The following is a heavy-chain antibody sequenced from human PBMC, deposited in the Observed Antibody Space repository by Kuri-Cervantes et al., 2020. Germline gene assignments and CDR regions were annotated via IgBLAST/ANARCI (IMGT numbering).Heavy chain of an antibody. Sequence: GESLKISCAASGFTFSSYSMNWVRQAPGKGLEWVSSISSSSSYIYYADSVKGRFTISRDNAKNSLYLQMNSLRAEDTAVYYCAQRNYYYYYGMDVWGQGTTVTVSS. V-gene: IGHV3-21*01. J-gene: IGHJ6*02. CDR1: GFTFSSYS. CDR2: ISSSSSYI. CDR3: AQRNYYYYYGMDV.